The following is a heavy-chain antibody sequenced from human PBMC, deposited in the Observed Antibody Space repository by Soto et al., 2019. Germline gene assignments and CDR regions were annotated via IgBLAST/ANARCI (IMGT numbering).Heavy chain of an antibody. D-gene: IGHD2-2*01. J-gene: IGHJ4*02. V-gene: IGHV1-18*01. CDR3: AIDLHTPYCSSTSCPLELDY. CDR1: GYTFTSYG. Sequence: ASLKVSCKASGYTFTSYGISWVRQAPGQGLEWMGWISAYNGNTNYAQKLQGRVTMTTDTSTSTAYMELRSLRSDDTAVYYCAIDLHTPYCSSTSCPLELDYWGQGTLVTVSS. CDR2: ISAYNGNT.